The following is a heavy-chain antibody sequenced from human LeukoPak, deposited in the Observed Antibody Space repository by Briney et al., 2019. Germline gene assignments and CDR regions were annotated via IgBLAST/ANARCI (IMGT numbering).Heavy chain of an antibody. CDR3: AKRGVSRGSSWGGGSDWDYYYYYMDV. J-gene: IGHJ6*03. CDR1: GFTFSSYW. Sequence: QSGGSLRLSCAASGFTFSSYWMSWVRQAPGKGLEWVANIKQDGSEKYYVDSVKGRFTISRDNAKNSLYLQMNSLRAEDTAVYYCAKRGVSRGSSWGGGSDWDYYYYYMDVWGKGTTVTVSS. V-gene: IGHV3-7*03. CDR2: IKQDGSEK. D-gene: IGHD2-15*01.